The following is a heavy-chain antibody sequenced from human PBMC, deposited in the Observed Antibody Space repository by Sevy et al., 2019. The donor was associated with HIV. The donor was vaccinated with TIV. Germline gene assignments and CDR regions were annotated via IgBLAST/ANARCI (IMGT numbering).Heavy chain of an antibody. CDR2: TSSHGSST. Sequence: GGSLRLSCAVSGFTFSNYALHWVRQAPGKGLEWVARTSSHGSSTYNEDSLKGRFTISRDKSKNILFLQMDSLRPEDTAVYYCARETRDRAGSYIDSWGQGTLVTVSS. CDR3: ARETRDRAGSYIDS. J-gene: IGHJ4*02. CDR1: GFTFSNYA. D-gene: IGHD1-1*01. V-gene: IGHV3-30*04.